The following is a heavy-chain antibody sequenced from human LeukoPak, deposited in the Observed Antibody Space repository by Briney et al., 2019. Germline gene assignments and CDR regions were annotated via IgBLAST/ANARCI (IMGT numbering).Heavy chain of an antibody. Sequence: PGGSLRLSCAASGFTFSSYAMNWVRQAPGKGLEWVAAISTGGGGTYYADSVQGRFTISRDNSKNTLYLQMNSLRAEDTAIYHCAKIVVVVAATHGFDYWGQGTLVTVS. V-gene: IGHV3-23*01. J-gene: IGHJ4*02. D-gene: IGHD2-15*01. CDR3: AKIVVVVAATHGFDY. CDR2: ISTGGGGT. CDR1: GFTFSSYA.